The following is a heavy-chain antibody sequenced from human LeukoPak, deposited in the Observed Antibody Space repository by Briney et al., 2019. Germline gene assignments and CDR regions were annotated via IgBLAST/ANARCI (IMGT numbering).Heavy chain of an antibody. D-gene: IGHD4-17*01. CDR2: INSDGSST. CDR1: RFTFSTYW. CDR3: ARDRTTVTTRSSYLDY. Sequence: GGSLRLSCAASRFTFSTYWMHWVRQAPGKGLVWVSRINSDGSSTGYADSVKGRFTISRDNAKNSLYLQMNSLRAEDTAVYYCARDRTTVTTRSSYLDYWGQGTLVTVSS. V-gene: IGHV3-74*01. J-gene: IGHJ4*02.